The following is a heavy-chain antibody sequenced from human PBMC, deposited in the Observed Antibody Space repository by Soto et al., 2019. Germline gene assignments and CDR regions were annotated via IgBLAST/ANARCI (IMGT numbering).Heavy chain of an antibody. CDR1: GGSISSYC. CDR3: ARDAVAGVLDV. Sequence: NPSATRSLTWTVSGGSISSYCWSWIRQPAGKGLEWIGRIYTSGSTNYNPSLKSRVTMSVDTSKNQFSLKLSSVTAADTAVYYCARDAVAGVLDVWGQGTTVTVSS. J-gene: IGHJ6*02. D-gene: IGHD6-19*01. V-gene: IGHV4-4*07. CDR2: IYTSGST.